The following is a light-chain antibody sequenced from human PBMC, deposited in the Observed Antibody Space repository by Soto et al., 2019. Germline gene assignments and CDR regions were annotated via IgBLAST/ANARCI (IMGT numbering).Light chain of an antibody. CDR2: AAS. CDR1: QSISSY. Sequence: DIQMTQSPSSPSASVGDRVTISCRATQSISSYLNWYQQKPGKAPKLLIYAASSLESGVPSRFSGSGSGTEFTLTISSLQTEDFATYYCLQHNSYPLTFGQGTRLEI. V-gene: IGKV1-17*01. CDR3: LQHNSYPLT. J-gene: IGKJ5*01.